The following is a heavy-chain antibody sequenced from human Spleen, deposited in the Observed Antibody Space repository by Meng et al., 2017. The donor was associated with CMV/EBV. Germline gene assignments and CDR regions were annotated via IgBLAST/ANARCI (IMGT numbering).Heavy chain of an antibody. D-gene: IGHD3-10*01. CDR3: ARVMYYYGSGGGHYFDY. CDR1: GFTFSSYS. CDR2: ISGTSNDI. Sequence: GGSLRLSCAASGFTFSSYSMNWVRQAPGKGLEWVSAISGTSNDIYYADSVKGRFTISRDNAKSSLYLQMNTLTAEDTAVYYCARVMYYYGSGGGHYFDYWGQGTLVTVSS. J-gene: IGHJ4*02. V-gene: IGHV3-21*01.